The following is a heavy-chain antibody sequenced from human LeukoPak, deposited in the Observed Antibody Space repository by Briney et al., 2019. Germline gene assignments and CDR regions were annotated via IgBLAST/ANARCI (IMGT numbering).Heavy chain of an antibody. CDR1: GGSFTDYN. CDR2: INHSGST. J-gene: IGHJ6*04. CDR3: ATLQDYRLDV. Sequence: PSETLSLTCAVYGGSFTDYNWSWIRQPPGKGLEWIGEINHSGSTTYNPSLKSRVTISGDASKNQFTLNLSSVTAADTAVFYCATLQDYRLDVWGNGTTVTVSS. V-gene: IGHV4-34*01. D-gene: IGHD4-11*01.